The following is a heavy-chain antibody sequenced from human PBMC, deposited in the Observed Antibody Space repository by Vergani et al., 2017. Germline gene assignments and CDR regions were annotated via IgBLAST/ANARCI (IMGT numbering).Heavy chain of an antibody. Sequence: QVLLQQWGAGLLKPSETLSLTSAVYGGSFSGHFWNWIRQSPGKGLEWIGEISHSGSANYNPSLKSRVTISVDTSKNQFSLKLSSVTAADTAVYYCASGLRVTSLGYWGQGTLVTVSS. CDR1: GGSFSGHF. D-gene: IGHD2-21*02. CDR2: ISHSGSA. CDR3: ASGLRVTSLGY. V-gene: IGHV4-34*02. J-gene: IGHJ4*02.